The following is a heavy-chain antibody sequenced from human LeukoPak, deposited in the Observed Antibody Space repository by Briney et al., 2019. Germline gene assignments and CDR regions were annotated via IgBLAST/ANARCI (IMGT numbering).Heavy chain of an antibody. CDR1: TFTSGDYA. V-gene: IGHV3-9*02. D-gene: IGHD2-15*01. CDR3: AKDRTATPDAYDI. J-gene: IGHJ3*02. Sequence: GGSLRLSCVASTFTSGDYAMHWVRQVPGKGLEWVSGISWNSDLIGYADSVEGRFTISRDNTKNSLYLQMNSLSSVDTALYYCAKDRTATPDAYDIWGQGTMVIVYS. CDR2: ISWNSDLI.